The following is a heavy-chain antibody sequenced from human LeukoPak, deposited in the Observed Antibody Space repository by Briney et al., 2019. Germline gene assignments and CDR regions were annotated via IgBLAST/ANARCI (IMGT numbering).Heavy chain of an antibody. J-gene: IGHJ6*02. CDR2: ISYDGSNK. CDR1: GFTFSSYA. V-gene: IGHV3-30-3*01. Sequence: GGSLRLSCAASGFTFSSYAMHWVRQAPGKGLEWVAVISYDGSNKYYADSVKGRFTISKDNSKNTLYLQMNSLRAEDTAVYYCARDLDSPAVNGMDVWGQGTTVTVSS. CDR3: ARDLDSPAVNGMDV. D-gene: IGHD3-9*01.